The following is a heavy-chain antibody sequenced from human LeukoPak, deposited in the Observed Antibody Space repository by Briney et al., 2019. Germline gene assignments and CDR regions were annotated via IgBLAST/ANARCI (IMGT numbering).Heavy chain of an antibody. CDR2: ISSSGSTI. D-gene: IGHD2/OR15-2a*01. CDR3: ASLDRGYYYSFDY. V-gene: IGHV3-48*03. J-gene: IGHJ4*02. CDR1: GFTFSSYE. Sequence: GGSLRLSCAASGFTFSSYEMNWVRQAPGKGLEWVSYISSSGSTIYYADSVKGRFTISRDNAKNSLYLQMNSLRAEDTAVYYCASLDRGYYYSFDYWGQGTLVTVSS.